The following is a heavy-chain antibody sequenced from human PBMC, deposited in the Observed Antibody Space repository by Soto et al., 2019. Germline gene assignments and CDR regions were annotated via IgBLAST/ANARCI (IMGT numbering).Heavy chain of an antibody. CDR1: GYTFTSYA. D-gene: IGHD5-18*01. Sequence: QVQLVQSGAEVKMPGASVEVSCKSSGYTFTSYAIHWVRQAPGQRLEWMGWINTGNGNTKYSQRFQGRVTITRDTSASTAYRELSSLISEDTAVYYGARGRFPADSAYHYGMDVWGQGTTVTVSS. CDR2: INTGNGNT. V-gene: IGHV1-3*04. J-gene: IGHJ6*02. CDR3: ARGRFPADSAYHYGMDV.